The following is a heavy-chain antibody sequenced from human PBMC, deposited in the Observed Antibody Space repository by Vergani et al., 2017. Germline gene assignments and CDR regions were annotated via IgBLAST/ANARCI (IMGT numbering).Heavy chain of an antibody. D-gene: IGHD2-2*01. V-gene: IGHV5-51*03. CDR3: ARQCCSSTSCYHALDCYMDV. J-gene: IGHJ6*03. CDR1: GYSFTSYW. CDR2: IYPGDSDT. Sequence: EVQLVQSGAEVKKPGESLKISCKGSGYSFTSYWIGWVRQMPGKGLEWMGIIYPGDSDTRYSPSFQGQVTISADKSISTAYLQWSSLKASDTAMYYCARQCCSSTSCYHALDCYMDVGGKGCTVTVSS.